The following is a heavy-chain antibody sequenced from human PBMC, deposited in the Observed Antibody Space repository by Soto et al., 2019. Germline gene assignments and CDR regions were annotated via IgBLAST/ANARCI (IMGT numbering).Heavy chain of an antibody. CDR2: ISAYNGNT. CDR3: GSDRPTVDF. J-gene: IGHJ4*02. Sequence: ASGKVSCEASAYTFTSYGISWVRQAPGQGLEWMGWISAYNGNTNYAQALQGRVTMTTDTATSTAYMELRSLRSDDTAVYYCGSDRPTVDFWGRGTLVPGSS. V-gene: IGHV1-18*01. CDR1: AYTFTSYG.